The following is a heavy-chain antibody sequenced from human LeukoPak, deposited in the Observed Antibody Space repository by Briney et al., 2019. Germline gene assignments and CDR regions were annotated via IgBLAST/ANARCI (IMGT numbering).Heavy chain of an antibody. CDR3: AKVLTAAGLDL. Sequence: SETLSLTCSVSGGSMSDSITWGWVRQPPGEGLEWLANIHDDGRTAPNPSLRSRLTISQDRSKNQFSLKVSSMTAADTAFYYCAKVLTAAGLDLWGQGILVTVSS. J-gene: IGHJ5*02. CDR1: GGSMSDSIT. CDR2: IHDDGRT. V-gene: IGHV4/OR15-8*01. D-gene: IGHD6-25*01.